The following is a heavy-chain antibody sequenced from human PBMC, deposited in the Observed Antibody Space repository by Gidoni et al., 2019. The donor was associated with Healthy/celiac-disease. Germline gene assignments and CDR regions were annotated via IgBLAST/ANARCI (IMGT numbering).Heavy chain of an antibody. J-gene: IGHJ4*02. Sequence: EVQLVESGGGLVKPGGSLRLSCAASGFTFSSYSMNWVRQAPGKGLEWVSSISSSSSYIYYADSVKGRFTISRDNAKNSLYLQMNSLRAEDTAVYYCARERMEQQPFDYWGQGTLVTVSS. CDR2: ISSSSSYI. CDR3: ARERMEQQPFDY. D-gene: IGHD6-13*01. V-gene: IGHV3-21*01. CDR1: GFTFSSYS.